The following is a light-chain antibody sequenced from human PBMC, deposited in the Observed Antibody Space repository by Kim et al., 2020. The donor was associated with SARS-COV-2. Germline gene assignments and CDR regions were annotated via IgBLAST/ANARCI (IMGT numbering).Light chain of an antibody. Sequence: GQTVTISCSGSSSNIGTNYVYWYQQLPGTAPKLLIYRNNQRPSGVPDRFSGSKSGTSASLAISGLRSEDEADYYCEAWDDSLSGPVFGAGTKVTVL. V-gene: IGLV1-47*01. CDR3: EAWDDSLSGPV. CDR1: SSNIGTNY. CDR2: RNN. J-gene: IGLJ1*01.